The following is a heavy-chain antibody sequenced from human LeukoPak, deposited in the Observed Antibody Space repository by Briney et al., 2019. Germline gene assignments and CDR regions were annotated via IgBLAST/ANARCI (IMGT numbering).Heavy chain of an antibody. V-gene: IGHV1-69*01. CDR1: GCTFSSYA. Sequence: SVNDSCQASGCTFSSYAISWVRPPPGQGLEWMGGIISIFGTANYAQKFQARVTITADESTSTDYMELSSLRSEDTAVYYCARGSDIVVVPAAMEEGAFDIWGQGTIVTVSS. D-gene: IGHD2-2*01. CDR3: ARGSDIVVVPAAMEEGAFDI. CDR2: IISIFGTA. J-gene: IGHJ3*02.